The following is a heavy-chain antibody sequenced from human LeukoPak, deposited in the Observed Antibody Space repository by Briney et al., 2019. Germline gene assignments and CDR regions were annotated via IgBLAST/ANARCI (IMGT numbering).Heavy chain of an antibody. V-gene: IGHV3-66*02. J-gene: IGHJ4*02. CDR1: GFTVSSNY. CDR3: ARGPLDGGFDY. D-gene: IGHD3-10*01. Sequence: LGGSLRLSCAASGFTVSSNYMSWVRQAPGKGLEWVSVIYSGGSTYYADSVKGRFTISRDNSKNTLYLQMNSPRAEDTAVYYCARGPLDGGFDYWGQGTLVTVSS. CDR2: IYSGGST.